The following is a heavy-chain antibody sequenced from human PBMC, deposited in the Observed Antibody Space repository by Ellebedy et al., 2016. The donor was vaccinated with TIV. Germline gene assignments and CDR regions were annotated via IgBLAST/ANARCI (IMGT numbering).Heavy chain of an antibody. CDR3: AKRGTGEDFDY. V-gene: IGHV1-3*04. J-gene: IGHJ4*02. D-gene: IGHD1-1*01. CDR1: CYSFTNYE. Sequence: ASVKVSXXASCYSFTNYEIHWVRQAPGQRLEWMGWINTGKGDTKYSQDFQGRVTITRDTSANTAYLELSSLRSEDTAMYYCAKRGTGEDFDYWGQGTLVTVSS. CDR2: INTGKGDT.